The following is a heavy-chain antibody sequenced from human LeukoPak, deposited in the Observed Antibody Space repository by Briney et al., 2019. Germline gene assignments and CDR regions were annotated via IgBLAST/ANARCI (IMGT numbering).Heavy chain of an antibody. CDR3: ARDYGGNSGVGAFDI. D-gene: IGHD4-23*01. V-gene: IGHV3-53*01. CDR1: GFTVSSDS. CDR2: IYSGGST. Sequence: GGSLRLSCTASGFTVSSDSMSWVRQAPGKGLEWVSFIYSGGSTHYSDSVKGRFTISRDNSKNTLYLQMNSLRAEDTAVYYCARDYGGNSGVGAFDIWGQGTMVTVSS. J-gene: IGHJ3*02.